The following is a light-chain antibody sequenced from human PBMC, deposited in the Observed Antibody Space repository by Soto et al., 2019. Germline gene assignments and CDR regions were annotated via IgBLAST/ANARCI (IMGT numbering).Light chain of an antibody. Sequence: DIQMTQSPSTLSASVGDRVAITCRASQSISSWLAWYQQKPGKAPKLLIYKTSSLESGVPSRFSGSGSGTEFTLTISSLQPDDFATYYCQQYHSSSWTFGQGTKV. CDR2: KTS. V-gene: IGKV1-5*03. J-gene: IGKJ1*01. CDR1: QSISSW. CDR3: QQYHSSSWT.